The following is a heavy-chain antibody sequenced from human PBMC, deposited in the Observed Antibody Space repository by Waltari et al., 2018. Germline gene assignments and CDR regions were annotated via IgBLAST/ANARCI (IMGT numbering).Heavy chain of an antibody. CDR1: GGSFSGYY. V-gene: IGHV4-34*01. D-gene: IGHD7-27*01. J-gene: IGHJ4*02. Sequence: QVQLQQWDAGLLKPSETLSLTCAVYGGSFSGYYWSWIRQPPGKGLEWIGEINHSGSTNYNPSLKSRVTISVDTSKNQFSLKLSSVTAADTAVYYCARSRLGIFQNYFDYWGQGTLVTVSS. CDR2: INHSGST. CDR3: ARSRLGIFQNYFDY.